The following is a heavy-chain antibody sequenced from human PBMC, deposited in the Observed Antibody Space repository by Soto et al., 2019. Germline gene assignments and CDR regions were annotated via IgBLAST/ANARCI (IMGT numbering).Heavy chain of an antibody. CDR1: GFTFSSYG. J-gene: IGHJ5*02. Sequence: GESLKISCAASGFTFSSYGMHWVRQAPGKGLEWVAVIWYDGSNKYYADSVKGRFTISRDNSKNTLYLQMNSLRAEDTAVYYCARDRDITMVRGDPRIGWFDPWGQGTLVTVSS. D-gene: IGHD3-10*01. CDR3: ARDRDITMVRGDPRIGWFDP. CDR2: IWYDGSNK. V-gene: IGHV3-33*01.